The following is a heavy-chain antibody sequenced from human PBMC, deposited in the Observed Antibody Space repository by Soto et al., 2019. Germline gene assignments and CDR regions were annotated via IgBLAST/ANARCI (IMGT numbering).Heavy chain of an antibody. CDR1: GDSISNYY. Sequence: SETLSLTCPVSGDSISNYYWAWIRQPPGKGLEWIGYVHSNGNTHHNPSLKSRVTISIDTSKNQFSLKFNSVTAADTAVYYCAREGYNFGPFDYWGQGALVTVSS. D-gene: IGHD5-18*01. J-gene: IGHJ4*02. CDR3: AREGYNFGPFDY. CDR2: VHSNGNT. V-gene: IGHV4-59*01.